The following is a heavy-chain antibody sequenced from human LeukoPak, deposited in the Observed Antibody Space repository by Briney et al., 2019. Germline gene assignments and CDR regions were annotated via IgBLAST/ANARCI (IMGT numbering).Heavy chain of an antibody. Sequence: GGSLRLSCAASGFTFSTSWMHWVRQAPGKGLVWVSQINSDGGRTRYADSVKGRLTISKDNAKNTVYLLRNSQRTDDTAMYYCARGRNGFFDYWGHGTLVTVAS. D-gene: IGHD5-24*01. V-gene: IGHV3-74*01. CDR3: ARGRNGFFDY. CDR1: GFTFSTSW. CDR2: INSDGGRT. J-gene: IGHJ4*01.